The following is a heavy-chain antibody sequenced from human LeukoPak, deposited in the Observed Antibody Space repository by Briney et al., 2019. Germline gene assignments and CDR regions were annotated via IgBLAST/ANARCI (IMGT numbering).Heavy chain of an antibody. CDR3: ARDSTGTTDY. V-gene: IGHV3-30*04. D-gene: IGHD1-7*01. Sequence: GGSLRLSCAASGFTFSSYAMHWVRQAPGKGLEWVAVISYDGSNKYYADSVKGRFTISRDNSKNTLYLQMNNLRAEDTAVYYCARDSTGTTDYWGQGTLVTVSS. CDR1: GFTFSSYA. J-gene: IGHJ4*02. CDR2: ISYDGSNK.